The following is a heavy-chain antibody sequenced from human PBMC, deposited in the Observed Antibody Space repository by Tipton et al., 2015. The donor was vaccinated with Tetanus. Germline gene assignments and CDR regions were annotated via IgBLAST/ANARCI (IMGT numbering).Heavy chain of an antibody. CDR1: GGFISNYY. CDR2: IDHSGNT. Sequence: TLSLTCTVSGGFISNYYWSWIRQPPGKGLEWLGYIDHSGNTNYNPSLRSRVTMSLDTSKNQFSLKVTSVTAADTAVYFCTGDDYYDTTLRDYYGMDVWGPGTTVTVSS. CDR3: TGDDYYDTTLRDYYGMDV. V-gene: IGHV4-59*01. D-gene: IGHD3-22*01. J-gene: IGHJ6*02.